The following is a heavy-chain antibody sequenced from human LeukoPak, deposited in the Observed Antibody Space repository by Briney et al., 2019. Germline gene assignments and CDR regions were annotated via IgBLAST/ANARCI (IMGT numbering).Heavy chain of an antibody. Sequence: SETLSLTCTVSGGSISSYYWSWIRQPPGKGLEWIGYIYYSGSTNYNPSLKSRVTISVDTSKNQFSLKLSSVTAADTAVYYCARYIVGGDYYYYMDVWGKGTTVTVSS. J-gene: IGHJ6*03. D-gene: IGHD1-26*01. CDR3: ARYIVGGDYYYYMDV. CDR2: IYYSGST. CDR1: GGSISSYY. V-gene: IGHV4-59*01.